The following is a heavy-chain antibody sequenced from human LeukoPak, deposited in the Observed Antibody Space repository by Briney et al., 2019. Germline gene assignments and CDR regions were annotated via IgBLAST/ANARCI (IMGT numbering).Heavy chain of an antibody. CDR1: GGTFSSYA. D-gene: IGHD5-24*01. V-gene: IGHV1-69*13. Sequence: GASVKVSCTASGGTFSSYAISWVRQAPGQGLEWMGGIIPIFGTANYAQKFQGRVTITADESTSTAYMELSSLRSEDTAVYYCAREMATIYPSKSFDIWGQGTMVTVSS. CDR3: AREMATIYPSKSFDI. CDR2: IIPIFGTA. J-gene: IGHJ3*02.